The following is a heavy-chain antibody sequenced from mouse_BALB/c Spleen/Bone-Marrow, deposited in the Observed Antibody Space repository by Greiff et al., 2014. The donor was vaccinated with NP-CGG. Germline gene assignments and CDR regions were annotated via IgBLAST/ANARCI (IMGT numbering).Heavy chain of an antibody. D-gene: IGHD1-2*01. CDR2: IDPANGNT. CDR3: ARSHYYGSYAMDY. V-gene: IGHV14-3*02. CDR1: GFNIKDTY. J-gene: IGHJ4*01. Sequence: VQLQQSGAELVKPGASVKLSCTASGFNIKDTYMHWVKQRPEQGLEWIGRIDPANGNTKYDPKFQGKATITADTSSNTAYLQLSSLTSEDTAVYYCARSHYYGSYAMDYWGQGTPVTVSS.